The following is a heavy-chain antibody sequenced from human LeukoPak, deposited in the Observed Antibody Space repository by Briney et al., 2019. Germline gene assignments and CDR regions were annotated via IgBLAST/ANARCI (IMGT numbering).Heavy chain of an antibody. D-gene: IGHD6-6*01. J-gene: IGHJ6*02. Sequence: GGSLRLSCAASGFTFSSYAMHWVRQAPGKGLEWVANIKQDGSEKYYVDSVKGRFTISRDNAKNSLYLQMNSLRAEDTAVYYCARDLERYRDSSSPGDYYYGMDVWGQGTTVTVSS. CDR3: ARDLERYRDSSSPGDYYYGMDV. CDR2: IKQDGSEK. CDR1: GFTFSSYA. V-gene: IGHV3-7*01.